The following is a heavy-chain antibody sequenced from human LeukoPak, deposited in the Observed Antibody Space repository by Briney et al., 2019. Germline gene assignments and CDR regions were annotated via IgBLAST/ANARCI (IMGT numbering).Heavy chain of an antibody. J-gene: IGHJ5*02. CDR2: IYYSGST. CDR3: ARDLGNCSGGSCYVNWFDP. CDR1: GGSISSYY. V-gene: IGHV4-59*01. D-gene: IGHD2-15*01. Sequence: SETLSLTCTVSGGSISSYYWSWIRQPPGKGLEWIGYIYYSGSTNYNPSLKSRVTISVDTSKNQFSLKLSSVTAADTAVYYCARDLGNCSGGSCYVNWFDPWGQGTLVTVSS.